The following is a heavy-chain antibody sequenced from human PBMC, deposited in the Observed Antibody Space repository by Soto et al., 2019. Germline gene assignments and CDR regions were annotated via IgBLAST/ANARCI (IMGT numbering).Heavy chain of an antibody. CDR2: ISYDGSNK. Sequence: PGGSLRLSCAASGVPFSSYGMHWVRQAPGKGLEWVAVISYDGSNKYYADSVKGRFTISRDNSKNTLYLQMNSLRAEDTAVYYCAKDRSAYDFWTSGYYYYGMDVWGQGTTVTVSS. D-gene: IGHD3-3*01. CDR3: AKDRSAYDFWTSGYYYYGMDV. V-gene: IGHV3-30*18. CDR1: GVPFSSYG. J-gene: IGHJ6*02.